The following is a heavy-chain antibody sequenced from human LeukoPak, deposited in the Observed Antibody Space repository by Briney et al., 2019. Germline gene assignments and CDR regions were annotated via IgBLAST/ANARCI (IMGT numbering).Heavy chain of an antibody. CDR1: GYTFTSYG. D-gene: IGHD3-3*01. CDR2: ISAYNGNT. J-gene: IGHJ4*02. V-gene: IGHV1-18*01. Sequence: GASVKVSCKASGYTFTSYGISWVRQAPGQGLEWMGWISAYNGNTNYAQKLQGRVTMTTDTSTSTAYMELRSLRSDDTAVYYCARDSRITIFGVVEYWGQGTLVTVSS. CDR3: ARDSRITIFGVVEY.